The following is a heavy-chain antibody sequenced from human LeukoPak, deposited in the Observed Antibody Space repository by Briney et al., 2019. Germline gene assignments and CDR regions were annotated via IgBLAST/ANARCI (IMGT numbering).Heavy chain of an antibody. J-gene: IGHJ4*02. V-gene: IGHV4-34*01. CDR2: INHSGST. CDR3: ARGSSDYVWGSYRPPFDY. Sequence: SETLSLTRAVYGGSFSGYYWSWIRQPPGKGLEWIGEINHSGSTNYNPSLKSRVTISVDTSKNQFSLKLSSVTAADTAVYYCARGSSDYVWGSYRPPFDYWGQGTLVTVSS. D-gene: IGHD3-16*02. CDR1: GGSFSGYY.